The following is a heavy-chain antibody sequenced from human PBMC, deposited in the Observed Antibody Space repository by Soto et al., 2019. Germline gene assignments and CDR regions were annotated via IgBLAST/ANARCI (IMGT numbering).Heavy chain of an antibody. CDR3: ARDHDFVATATALSEIDP. V-gene: IGHV4-38-2*02. CDR2: IYHSGST. CDR1: GYSIVSGYY. Sequence: ETLSLTCAVSGYSIVSGYYWGWIRQPPGKGLEWIGSIYHSGSTYYNPSFKSRVTISVDTSKNKFSLKLSSVTAADTAGRYGARDHDFVATATALSEIDP. D-gene: IGHD1-1*01. J-gene: IGHJ5*02.